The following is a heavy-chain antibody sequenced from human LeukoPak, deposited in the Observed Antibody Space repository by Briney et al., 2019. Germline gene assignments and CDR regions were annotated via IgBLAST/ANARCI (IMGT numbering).Heavy chain of an antibody. CDR3: AREKGPEGYCSDGSCYSRNAFDI. CDR1: GGSISSYY. V-gene: IGHV4-59*01. D-gene: IGHD2-15*01. J-gene: IGHJ3*02. Sequence: SETLSLTCSVSGGSISSYYWSWIRQPPGKGLEWIGYIYYSGSTNYNPSLKSRVTISVDTSKNQFSLKLSSVTAADTAVYYCAREKGPEGYCSDGSCYSRNAFDIWGQGTMVTVSS. CDR2: IYYSGST.